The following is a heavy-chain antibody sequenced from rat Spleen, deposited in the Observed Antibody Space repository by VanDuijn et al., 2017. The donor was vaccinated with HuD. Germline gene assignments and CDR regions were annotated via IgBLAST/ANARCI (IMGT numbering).Heavy chain of an antibody. V-gene: IGHV5-20*01. CDR2: SSYDGGTT. CDR3: TTDRTGALMDA. D-gene: IGHD5-1*01. Sequence: EVQLVESGGGLVQPGRSMKLSCAASGLAFNDHYMAWVRQAPKKGLEWVAYSSYDGGTTYYRDSVKGRFTISRDNAKSTLYLQMDSLRSEDTATYYCTTDRTGALMDAWGQGASVTVSS. CDR1: GLAFNDHY. J-gene: IGHJ4*01.